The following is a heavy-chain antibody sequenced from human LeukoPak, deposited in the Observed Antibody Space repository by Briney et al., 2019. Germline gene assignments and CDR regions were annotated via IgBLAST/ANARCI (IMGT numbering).Heavy chain of an antibody. D-gene: IGHD3-9*01. Sequence: GGSLRLSCEASGFIFSSYSMNGVRQAPGKGLEWVSSISSSSSYIYYADSVKGRFTVSGDNAKNSLYLQMNSLRAEDKAVYYCARGGILDYWGQGTLVTVSS. CDR3: ARGGILDY. CDR2: ISSSSSYI. J-gene: IGHJ4*02. CDR1: GFIFSSYS. V-gene: IGHV3-21*01.